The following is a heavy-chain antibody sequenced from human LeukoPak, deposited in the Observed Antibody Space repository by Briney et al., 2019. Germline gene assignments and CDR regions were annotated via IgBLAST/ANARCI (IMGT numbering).Heavy chain of an antibody. Sequence: PSETLSLTCTVSGGSISGYYWSWIRQPPGKGLEWIGEINHSGSTNYNPSLKSRVTISVDTSKNQFSLKLSSVTAADTAVYYCARSRAAAVFGPPYYYYYGMDVWGQGTTVTVSS. J-gene: IGHJ6*02. CDR1: GGSISGYY. D-gene: IGHD6-13*01. CDR2: INHSGST. CDR3: ARSRAAAVFGPPYYYYYGMDV. V-gene: IGHV4-34*01.